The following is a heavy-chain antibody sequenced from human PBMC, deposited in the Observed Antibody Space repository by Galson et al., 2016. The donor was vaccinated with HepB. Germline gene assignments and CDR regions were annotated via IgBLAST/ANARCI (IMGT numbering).Heavy chain of an antibody. D-gene: IGHD2-2*01. Sequence: DTLSLTCTVSGDSVINSSYYWGWIRQPPGKGLEWIANVFHSGSSYYNPSLKSRLSLSVDTSKNHFSLKLSSVTAADTAVYYCARLSVTIWGYYFDYWGQGTLVTVSS. CDR1: GDSVINSSYY. J-gene: IGHJ4*02. CDR3: ARLSVTIWGYYFDY. V-gene: IGHV4-39*02. CDR2: VFHSGSS.